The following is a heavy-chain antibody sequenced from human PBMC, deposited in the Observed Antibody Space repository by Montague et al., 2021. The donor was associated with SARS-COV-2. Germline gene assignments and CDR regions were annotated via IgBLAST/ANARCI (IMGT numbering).Heavy chain of an antibody. CDR1: GFTFSTYN. CDR3: ARGAEYYYYGMDV. J-gene: IGHJ6*02. CDR2: ITNNNNYI. V-gene: IGHV3-21*01. Sequence: GSLRLSCAASGFTFSTYNMNWVRQAPGTGLEWVSSITNNNNYIYYGDSVRGRFTISGDNAKNSLYLQMNNLRTEDTGVYYCARGAEYYYYGMDVWGLGTKVTVSS.